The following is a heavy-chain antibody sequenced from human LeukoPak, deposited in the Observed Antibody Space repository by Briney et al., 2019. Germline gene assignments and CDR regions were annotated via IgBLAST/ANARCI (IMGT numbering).Heavy chain of an antibody. V-gene: IGHV4-59*07. CDR3: ARGDLFDY. CDR1: GGSISSYY. Sequence: SDTLSLTRTVSGGSISSYYSSWIRHPPGKGLEWIGYIYYSGSTNYNPSLKSRVTISVDTSKNQFSLKLSSVTAADTAVYYCARGDLFDYWGQGTLVTVSS. CDR2: IYYSGST. J-gene: IGHJ4*02. D-gene: IGHD3-10*01.